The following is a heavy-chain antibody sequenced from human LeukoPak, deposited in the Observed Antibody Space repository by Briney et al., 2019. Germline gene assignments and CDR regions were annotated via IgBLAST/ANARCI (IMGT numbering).Heavy chain of an antibody. D-gene: IGHD3-10*01. V-gene: IGHV3-21*01. J-gene: IGHJ3*02. Sequence: GGSLRRSCAASGFTFSSYSMNWVRQAPGKGLEWVSSISSSSSYIYYADSVKGRFTISRDNAKNSLYLQMNSLRAEDTAVYYCARVSYYYGSGSGGANDAFDIWGQGTMVTVSS. CDR1: GFTFSSYS. CDR2: ISSSSSYI. CDR3: ARVSYYYGSGSGGANDAFDI.